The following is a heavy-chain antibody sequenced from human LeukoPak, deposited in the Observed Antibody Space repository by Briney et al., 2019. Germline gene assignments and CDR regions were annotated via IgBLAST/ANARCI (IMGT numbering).Heavy chain of an antibody. CDR2: VYPDDSHA. CDR3: ARGRFSYDFDF. V-gene: IGHV5-51*01. D-gene: IGHD5-18*01. Sequence: GESLKISCKGSGYSFTNYWIGWVRQMPGKGLEWMGIVYPDDSHATYSPSFEGQVTMSADKSISTAYQQWSSLKASDTAMYYCARGRFSYDFDFWGQGTLVTVSS. CDR1: GYSFTNYW. J-gene: IGHJ4*02.